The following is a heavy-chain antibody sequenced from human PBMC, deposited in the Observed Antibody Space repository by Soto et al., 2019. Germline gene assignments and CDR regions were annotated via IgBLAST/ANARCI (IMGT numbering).Heavy chain of an antibody. CDR1: GFTFSNYA. CDR3: AKVYDFLLGGLDYYYYYGIDV. D-gene: IGHD3-3*01. J-gene: IGHJ6*02. CDR2: ISGSGGST. Sequence: GGSLRLSCAASGFTFSNYAMSWVRQAPGKGLEWVSAISGSGGSTDDADSVKGRVTISRDNVKNTLYLQMNSLRAEDTAVYSCAKVYDFLLGGLDYYYYYGIDVWGQGTTVTVSS. V-gene: IGHV3-23*01.